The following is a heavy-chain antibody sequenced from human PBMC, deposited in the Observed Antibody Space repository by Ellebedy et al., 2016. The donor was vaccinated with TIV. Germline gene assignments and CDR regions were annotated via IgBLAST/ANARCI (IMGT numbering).Heavy chain of an antibody. D-gene: IGHD4-17*01. CDR2: TYYRSKWYT. CDR3: ARGGYGDYVSLFDY. J-gene: IGHJ4*02. CDR1: GDSVSNNRAA. V-gene: IGHV6-1*01. Sequence: SQTLSLTCAISGDSVSNNRAAWNWIRQSPSRGLEWLGRTYYRSKWYTDYSVSVTSRITINPDTSKNQFSLQLNSVTPEDTAVDFCARGGYGDYVSLFDYWGQGTLVTVSS.